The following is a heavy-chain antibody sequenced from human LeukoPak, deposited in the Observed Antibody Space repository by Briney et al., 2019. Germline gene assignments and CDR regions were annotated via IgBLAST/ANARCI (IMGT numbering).Heavy chain of an antibody. V-gene: IGHV4-59*01. Sequence: PSETLSLTCTVSGGSISSYYWNWXRQHPGKGXXXIGYISYSGTTNYNPSLKSRVTISVDTSKKQFSLKLTSATAADTAVYYCARGDDYKSTLFDYWGQGTLVTVSS. CDR3: ARGDDYKSTLFDY. D-gene: IGHD5-12*01. CDR2: ISYSGTT. CDR1: GGSISSYY. J-gene: IGHJ4*02.